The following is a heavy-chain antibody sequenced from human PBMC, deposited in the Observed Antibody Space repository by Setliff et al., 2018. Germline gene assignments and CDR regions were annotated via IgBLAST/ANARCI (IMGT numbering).Heavy chain of an antibody. CDR3: AKSPHDFWSGRVYFDY. D-gene: IGHD3-3*01. CDR2: IIGSGIST. Sequence: PGGSLRLSCVASGFSFSSYAMSWVRQAPGKGLEWVSGIIGSGISTYYAGSVQGRFTISRDNHKNTLYLQMNSLRVEDTAIYYCAKSPHDFWSGRVYFDYWGQGMLVTVSS. V-gene: IGHV3-23*01. CDR1: GFSFSSYA. J-gene: IGHJ4*01.